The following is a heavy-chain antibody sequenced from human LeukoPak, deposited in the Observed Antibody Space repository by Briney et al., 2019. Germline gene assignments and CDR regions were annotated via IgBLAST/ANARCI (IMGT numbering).Heavy chain of an antibody. CDR2: VSKDTVSK. J-gene: IGHJ4*02. CDR1: GFSLTHDA. Sequence: GTSLRLTCAASGFSLTHDAIHWVRQAPGKGLEWVAVVSKDTVSKLYRDSVKGRFTVFTDSSENIVYLQMTGLRSEDTAVYYCAGDRWRGKPDYFDCWGQGTLVTVSS. CDR3: AGDRWRGKPDYFDC. D-gene: IGHD1-1*01. V-gene: IGHV3-30*03.